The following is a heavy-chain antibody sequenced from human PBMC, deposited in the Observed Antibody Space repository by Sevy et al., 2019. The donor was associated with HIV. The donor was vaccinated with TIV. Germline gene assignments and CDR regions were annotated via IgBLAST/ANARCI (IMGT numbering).Heavy chain of an antibody. D-gene: IGHD3-10*01. J-gene: IGHJ4*02. V-gene: IGHV3-15*01. CDR1: GFTFSNAW. CDR3: ASRHYYGSGSYPDS. Sequence: GGSLRLSCAASGFTFSNAWMSWVRQAPGKGLEWVGRIKSKTDGGTIDYAAPVKGRFSISRDDSKNTLHLQMNSLKIEDTAVYYCASRHYYGSGSYPDSWGQGILVTVSS. CDR2: IKSKTDGGTI.